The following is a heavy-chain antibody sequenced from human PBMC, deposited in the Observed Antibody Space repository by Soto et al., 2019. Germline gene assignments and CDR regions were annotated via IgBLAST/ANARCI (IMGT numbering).Heavy chain of an antibody. CDR3: ARRDYYDSSGYFFY. D-gene: IGHD3-22*01. V-gene: IGHV4-39*01. CDR2: IYYSGST. CDR1: GGSISSSSYY. J-gene: IGHJ4*02. Sequence: QLQLQESGPGLVKPSETLSLTCTVSGGSISSSSYYWGWIRQPPGKGLEWIGSIYYSGSTYYNPSLKSRVTISVDTSKHQFSLKLSSVTAADTAVYYCARRDYYDSSGYFFYWGQGTLVTVSS.